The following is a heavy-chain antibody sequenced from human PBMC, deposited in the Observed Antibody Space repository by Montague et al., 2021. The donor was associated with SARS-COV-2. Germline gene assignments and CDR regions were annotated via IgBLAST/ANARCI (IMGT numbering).Heavy chain of an antibody. J-gene: IGHJ3*02. D-gene: IGHD3-10*01. CDR1: GFTFSSYA. V-gene: IGHV3-23*03. Sequence: SLSLSCAASGFTFSSYAMSWVHQAPGKGLEWVSVIYSGGSSTYYADSVXGRFTISRDNSKNTLYLQMNSLRAEDTAVYYCAKDHITMVRGVITLDAFDIWGQGTMATVSS. CDR2: IYSGGSST. CDR3: AKDHITMVRGVITLDAFDI.